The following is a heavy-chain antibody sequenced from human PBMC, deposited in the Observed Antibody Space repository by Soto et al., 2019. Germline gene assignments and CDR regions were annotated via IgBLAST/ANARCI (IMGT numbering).Heavy chain of an antibody. D-gene: IGHD5-18*01. CDR3: ARTAMVRVGAFDI. CDR2: INSDGSGT. Sequence: EVQLVESGGGLVQPGGSLSLSCAASGFTFSSYWMHWVRQAPGKGLGWVSRINSDGSGTSYADSVKGRFTISRDNAKNTLYLQMSRLSAEDTAVYYGARTAMVRVGAFDIWGQGTMVTVSS. CDR1: GFTFSSYW. V-gene: IGHV3-74*01. J-gene: IGHJ3*02.